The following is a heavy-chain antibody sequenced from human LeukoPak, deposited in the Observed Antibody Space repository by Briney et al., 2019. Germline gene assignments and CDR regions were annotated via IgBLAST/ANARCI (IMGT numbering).Heavy chain of an antibody. Sequence: HPWGSLRLSLTGSGFPLGEYAMDLVRPAPGKGLEWVGFIRSKAYGGTTEYAASVKGRFTISRDDSKSIAYLQMNSLKTEDTAVYYCTRETDTAVNNFDYWGQGTLVTVSS. J-gene: IGHJ4*02. CDR1: GFPLGEYA. CDR2: IRSKAYGGTT. D-gene: IGHD5-18*01. CDR3: TRETDTAVNNFDY. V-gene: IGHV3-49*04.